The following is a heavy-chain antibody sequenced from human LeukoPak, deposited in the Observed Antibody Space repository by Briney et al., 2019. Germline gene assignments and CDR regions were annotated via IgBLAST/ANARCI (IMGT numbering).Heavy chain of an antibody. Sequence: GGSLRLSCAASGFTFSDYYMSWIRQAPGKGLEWVSYISSSSSYTNYADSVKGRFTISRDNAKSSLYLQMNSLRAEDTAVYYCASIAVAGSVGYYYYGMDVWGKGTTVTVSS. CDR2: ISSSSSYT. D-gene: IGHD6-19*01. J-gene: IGHJ6*04. CDR3: ASIAVAGSVGYYYYGMDV. V-gene: IGHV3-11*06. CDR1: GFTFSDYY.